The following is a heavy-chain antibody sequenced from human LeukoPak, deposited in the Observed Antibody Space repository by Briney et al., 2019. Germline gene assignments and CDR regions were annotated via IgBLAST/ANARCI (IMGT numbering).Heavy chain of an antibody. V-gene: IGHV1-69*05. Sequence: GSSVKVSCKASGGTFSNYAISWVRQAPGQGLEWMGVIIPIFGTANYAQKFQGRVTITTEESTSTAYMELSSLRSDDTAVYYCPRDTRENKYYHDSSGDWYFDLWGRGTLVTVS. D-gene: IGHD3-22*01. J-gene: IGHJ2*01. CDR3: PRDTRENKYYHDSSGDWYFDL. CDR1: GGTFSNYA. CDR2: IIPIFGTA.